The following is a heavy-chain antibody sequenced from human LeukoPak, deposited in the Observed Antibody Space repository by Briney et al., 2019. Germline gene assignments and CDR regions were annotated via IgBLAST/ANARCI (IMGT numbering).Heavy chain of an antibody. J-gene: IGHJ3*02. V-gene: IGHV4-59*01. CDR3: ARVYDYNSGWSDGFDI. CDR2: IYYTGDT. Sequence: PSETLSLTCSVSGGYISGYYWSWLRQPPGKGLEWIGFIYYTGDTKYTPSLKSRLTISLDTPKNQFSLKLSSVTAADAAVYYCARVYDYNSGWSDGFDIWGQGTMVTVSS. CDR1: GGYISGYY. D-gene: IGHD6-19*01.